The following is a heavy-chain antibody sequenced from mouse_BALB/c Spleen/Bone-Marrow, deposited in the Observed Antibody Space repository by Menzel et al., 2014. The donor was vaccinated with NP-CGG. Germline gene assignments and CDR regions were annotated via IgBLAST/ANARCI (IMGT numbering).Heavy chain of an antibody. D-gene: IGHD1-1*01. CDR1: GFTFSNYW. Sequence: EVKVEESGGGLVQPGGSMKLSCVASGFTFSNYWMNWVRRSPEKGLEWVAEIRLKSNNYATHYAESVKGRFTISRDDSRSSVYLQMNNLRAEDTGIYYCTKVLRSFAYWGQGTLVTVSA. J-gene: IGHJ3*01. V-gene: IGHV6-6*02. CDR2: IRLKSNNYAT. CDR3: TKVLRSFAY.